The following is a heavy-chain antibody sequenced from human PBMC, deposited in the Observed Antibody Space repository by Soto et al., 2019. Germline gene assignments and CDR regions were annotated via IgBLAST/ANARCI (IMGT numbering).Heavy chain of an antibody. V-gene: IGHV3-23*01. J-gene: IGHJ4*02. CDR1: GFTFTTYD. CDR3: AKALYGRGNYHFDH. D-gene: IGHD3-16*01. CDR2: IDDSGDTS. Sequence: PGVSLRLSCAASGFTFTTYDLTWVRQAPGKGLEWVSSIDDSGDTSNYSDSVKGRFTFSRDNFKNTLYLQMNSLRAEDTAIYYCAKALYGRGNYHFDHWGQGTMVTVSS.